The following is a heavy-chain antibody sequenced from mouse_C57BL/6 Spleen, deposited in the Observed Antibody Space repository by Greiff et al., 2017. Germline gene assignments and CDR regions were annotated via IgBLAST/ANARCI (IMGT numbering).Heavy chain of an antibody. CDR1: GFTFSSYA. CDR2: ISDGGSYT. V-gene: IGHV5-4*03. J-gene: IGHJ3*01. D-gene: IGHD4-1*01. CDR3: ARTANWDWFAY. Sequence: EVKLVESGGGLVKPGGSLKLSCAASGFTFSSYAMSWVRQTPEKRLEWVATISDGGSYTYYPDNVKGRFTISRDNAKNNLYLQMSHLKSEDTAMYYCARTANWDWFAYWGQGTLVTLSA.